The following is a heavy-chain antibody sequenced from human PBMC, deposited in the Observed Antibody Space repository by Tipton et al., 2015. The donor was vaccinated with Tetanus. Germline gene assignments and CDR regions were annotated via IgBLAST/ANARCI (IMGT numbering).Heavy chain of an antibody. V-gene: IGHV3-11*01. CDR1: DSIASHGY. CDR2: VSSSGSII. J-gene: IGHJ4*02. Sequence: GSLRLSCAVSDSIASHGYVTWVRQAPGKGLEWLAHVSSSGSIIHYADSVKDRFAVSRDNAHNSLHLEIYNLRAEDTAVYYCARDPGFGWFRDEYYLDSWGQGTQVTVSS. CDR3: ARDPGFGWFRDEYYLDS. D-gene: IGHD3-9*01.